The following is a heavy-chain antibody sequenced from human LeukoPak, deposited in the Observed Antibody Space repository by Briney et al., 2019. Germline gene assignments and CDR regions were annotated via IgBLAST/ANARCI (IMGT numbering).Heavy chain of an antibody. CDR2: VYHSGSA. CDR3: AREPNV. V-gene: IGHV4-39*07. CDR1: GGSISGSNYH. Sequence: SETLSLTCTVSGGSISGSNYHWGWIRQPPGKGLEWVGNVYHSGSAFYNESLRRRTTISVDTSKNQFSLKLTSVTAADTAVYYCAREPNVWGQGILVTVSS. J-gene: IGHJ4*02.